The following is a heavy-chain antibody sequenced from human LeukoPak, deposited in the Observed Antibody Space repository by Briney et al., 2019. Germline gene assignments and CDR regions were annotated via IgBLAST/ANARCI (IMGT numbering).Heavy chain of an antibody. CDR1: GFTFSGSA. V-gene: IGHV3-73*01. J-gene: IGHJ4*02. CDR3: SRQAPGRLGELSLSYYFDY. D-gene: IGHD3-16*02. Sequence: PGGSLRLSCAASGFTFSGSAMHWVRQASGKGLEWVGRIRSKANSYATAYAASVKGRFTISRDESKNTAYLQMNSLKTEETAVYYCSRQAPGRLGELSLSYYFDYWGQGTLVTVSS. CDR2: IRSKANSYAT.